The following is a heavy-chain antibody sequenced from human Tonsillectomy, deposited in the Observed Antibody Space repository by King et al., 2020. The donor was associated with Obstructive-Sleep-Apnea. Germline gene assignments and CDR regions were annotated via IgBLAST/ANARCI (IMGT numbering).Heavy chain of an antibody. CDR2: IIPILGIA. J-gene: IGHJ5*02. D-gene: IGHD6-13*01. CDR3: AIHRSSSWYSFGVGWFDP. V-gene: IGHV1-69*09. CDR1: GGTFSSYA. Sequence: VQLVQSGAEVKKPGSSVKVSCKASGGTFSSYAISWVRQAPGQGLEWMGGIIPILGIANYAQKFQGRGTITAAKSTSTAYMELSSLRSEDTAVDYCAIHRSSSWYSFGVGWFDPWGQGTLVTVSS.